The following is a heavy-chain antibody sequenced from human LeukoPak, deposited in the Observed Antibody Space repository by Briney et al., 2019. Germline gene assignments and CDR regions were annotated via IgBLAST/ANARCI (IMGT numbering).Heavy chain of an antibody. J-gene: IGHJ4*02. D-gene: IGHD1-1*01. V-gene: IGHV4-4*07. Sequence: SETLSLTCTVSGDSISNFYWSWIRQPAGKGLEWIGRIYTSGSTNYNPSLKSRVTMSVDTSKNQFSLKLSSVTAADTAVYYCARFGDWNDDLDYWGQGTLVTVSS. CDR3: ARFGDWNDDLDY. CDR2: IYTSGST. CDR1: GDSISNFY.